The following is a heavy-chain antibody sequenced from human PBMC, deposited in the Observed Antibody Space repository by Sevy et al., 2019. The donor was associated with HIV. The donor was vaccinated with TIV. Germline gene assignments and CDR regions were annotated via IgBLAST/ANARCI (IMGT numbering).Heavy chain of an antibody. Sequence: ASVKVSCKVSGYTLSELSMHWVRQAPGKLLEWMGRFDPEDGETIYAQKLQGRVTMTEDTSSDTAYMELSSLRSEDTAVYFCATAREYYSDNSGYLDFWGQGTLVTVSS. J-gene: IGHJ4*02. V-gene: IGHV1-24*01. CDR1: GYTLSELS. CDR2: FDPEDGET. D-gene: IGHD3-22*01. CDR3: ATAREYYSDNSGYLDF.